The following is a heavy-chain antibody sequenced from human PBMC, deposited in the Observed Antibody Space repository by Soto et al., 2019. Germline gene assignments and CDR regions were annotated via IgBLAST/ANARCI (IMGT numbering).Heavy chain of an antibody. D-gene: IGHD3-16*01. CDR2: ISSSSSYI. CDR3: ARAPWGGYSYGMGV. J-gene: IGHJ6*02. Sequence: EVQLVESGGGLVKPGGSLRLSCAASGFTFSSYSMNWVRQAPGKGLEWVSSISSSSSYIYYADSVKGRFTISRDNAKNSLYLQMNRLRGEDKAVYYCARAPWGGYSYGMGVWGQGTTVTVSS. V-gene: IGHV3-21*01. CDR1: GFTFSSYS.